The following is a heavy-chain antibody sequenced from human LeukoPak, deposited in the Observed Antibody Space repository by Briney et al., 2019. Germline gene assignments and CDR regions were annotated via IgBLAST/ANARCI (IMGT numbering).Heavy chain of an antibody. V-gene: IGHV3-20*01. CDR3: ARDVSADYYGSGSYSSGWFDP. CDR2: INWNGGST. Sequence: GGSLRLSCAASGFTFDDYGMSWVRQAPGKGLEWVSGINWNGGSTGYADSVKGRFTISRGNAKNSLYLQMNSLRAEDTALYHCARDVSADYYGSGSYSSGWFDPWGQGTLVTVSS. D-gene: IGHD3-10*01. J-gene: IGHJ5*02. CDR1: GFTFDDYG.